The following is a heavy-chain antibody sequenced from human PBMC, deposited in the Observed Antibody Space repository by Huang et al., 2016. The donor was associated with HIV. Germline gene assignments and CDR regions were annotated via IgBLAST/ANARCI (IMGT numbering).Heavy chain of an antibody. V-gene: IGHV3-23*01. CDR2: ISGSSGTI. Sequence: EVQLWESGGTLVQPGGSLRLSCGASGFTVSNYAMSWVRQAPGEGLEWVSVISGSSGTISYADSVKGRFTISRDNVKKTVYLQMNSLRVEDAAVYYCAKDRGDGYSGYDYDYWGQGTLVTVSS. D-gene: IGHD5-12*01. J-gene: IGHJ4*02. CDR3: AKDRGDGYSGYDYDY. CDR1: GFTVSNYA.